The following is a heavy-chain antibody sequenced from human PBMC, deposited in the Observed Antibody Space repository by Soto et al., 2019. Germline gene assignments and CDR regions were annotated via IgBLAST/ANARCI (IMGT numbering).Heavy chain of an antibody. D-gene: IGHD6-6*01. V-gene: IGHV4-61*01. CDR3: ERPRAARALYGMDG. CDR1: GDSISVSGDSNNNHY. CDR2: IYYSGAT. J-gene: IGHJ6*02. Sequence: SETLSLTCTVSGDSISVSGDSNNNHYWSWVRQPPGKGLEGIGSIYYSGATNYNPSLKSRVTMSADTSKNKFSLNLISVTAADTAIYYWERPRAARALYGMDGWGQGNTVTVAS.